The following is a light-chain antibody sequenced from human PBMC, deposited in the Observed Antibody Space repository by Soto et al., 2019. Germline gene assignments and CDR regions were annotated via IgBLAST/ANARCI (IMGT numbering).Light chain of an antibody. V-gene: IGLV2-14*01. Sequence: QSAPTQPASVSGSPGQSITISCTGTSNDIGDYKYVSWYQQHPGKVPKLIIYEVSNRPSGVSNRFSGSKSGNTASLTISGIQAEDEADYFCGSYTTTSIGVFGGGTKLTVL. J-gene: IGLJ3*02. CDR3: GSYTTTSIGV. CDR1: SNDIGDYKY. CDR2: EVS.